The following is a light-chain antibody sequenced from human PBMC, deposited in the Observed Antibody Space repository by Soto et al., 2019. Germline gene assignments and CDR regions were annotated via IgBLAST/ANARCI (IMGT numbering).Light chain of an antibody. CDR3: QPYNNWPLT. CDR1: QTVIKNY. J-gene: IGKJ4*01. CDR2: GAS. Sequence: ESVLTQSPGTLSLSPGERATLSCRASQTVIKNYLAWYQRKPGQAPRLLIYGASNRATGIPDRFSGGGSGTDFTLTISRLEAEDSAVYYCQPYNNWPLTFGGGTKVDIK. V-gene: IGKV3-20*01.